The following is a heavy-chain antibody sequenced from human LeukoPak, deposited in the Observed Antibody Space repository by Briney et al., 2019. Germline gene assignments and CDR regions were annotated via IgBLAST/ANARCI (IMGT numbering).Heavy chain of an antibody. D-gene: IGHD1-1*01. CDR2: ITYDGSSK. CDR3: ARGLLENPTSYFDY. CDR1: GFTFSSNA. Sequence: PGRSLRLSCAASGFTFSSNAMHWVRQAPGKGLEWVAVITYDGSSKYYADSVKGRFTISRDNSKNTLYLQMNSLRAEDTAVYYCARGLLENPTSYFDYWGQGTLVTVSS. V-gene: IGHV3-30-3*01. J-gene: IGHJ4*02.